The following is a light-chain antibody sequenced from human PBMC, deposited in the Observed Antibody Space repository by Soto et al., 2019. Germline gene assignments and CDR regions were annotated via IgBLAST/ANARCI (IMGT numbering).Light chain of an antibody. CDR3: QQSHSTPRT. J-gene: IGKJ1*01. CDR2: AAS. CDR1: ESISSY. Sequence: DIQMTQSRSSLSASVGDRVTITCRTSESISSYLNWYQQKPGKAPKLLIYAASSLQSGVPSRFSGSGSGTDFTLTISSLQPEDFATYYCQQSHSTPRTFGQGTKVEIK. V-gene: IGKV1-39*01.